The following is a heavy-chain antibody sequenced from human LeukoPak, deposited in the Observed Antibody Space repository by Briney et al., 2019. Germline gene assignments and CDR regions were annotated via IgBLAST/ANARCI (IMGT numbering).Heavy chain of an antibody. CDR3: ARGGRYYDSSGYYPPLDY. J-gene: IGHJ4*02. CDR2: ISAYNGNT. V-gene: IGHV1-18*01. Sequence: ASVKVSCKASGGTFSSYAISWVRQAPGQGLEWMGWISAYNGNTNYAQKLQGRVTMTTDTSTSTAYMELRSLRSDDTAVYYCARGGRYYDSSGYYPPLDYWGQGTLVTVSS. CDR1: GGTFSSYA. D-gene: IGHD3-22*01.